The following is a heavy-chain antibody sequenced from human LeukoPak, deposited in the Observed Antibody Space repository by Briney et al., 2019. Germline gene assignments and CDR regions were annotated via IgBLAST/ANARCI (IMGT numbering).Heavy chain of an antibody. CDR1: GFILDGYG. Sequence: GGSLRLSCAASGFILDGYGIHWVRQAPGKGLEWVSLITGDGAGTYYEDSVRGRFTISSDNSKNSLYLIMNSLRTEDTALYYCTKGRVATVGGAKYAMDVWGEGTTVTVSS. V-gene: IGHV3-43*02. D-gene: IGHD5-12*01. J-gene: IGHJ6*04. CDR2: ITGDGAGT. CDR3: TKGRVATVGGAKYAMDV.